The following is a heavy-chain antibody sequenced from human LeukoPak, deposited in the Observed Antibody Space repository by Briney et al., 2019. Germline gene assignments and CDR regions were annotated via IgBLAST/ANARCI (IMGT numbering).Heavy chain of an antibody. Sequence: GGSLRLSCAASGFIFNKYWMHWVRQAPGKGLEWVSAISGSGGSTYYADSVKGRFTISRDNSKNTLYLQMNSLRAEDTAVYYCAKTSGSWYYYWGQGTLVTVSS. J-gene: IGHJ4*02. CDR1: GFIFNKYW. D-gene: IGHD6-13*01. V-gene: IGHV3-23*01. CDR2: ISGSGGST. CDR3: AKTSGSWYYY.